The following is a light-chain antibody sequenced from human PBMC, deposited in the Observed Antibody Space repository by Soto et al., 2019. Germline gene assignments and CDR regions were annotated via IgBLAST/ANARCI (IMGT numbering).Light chain of an antibody. CDR1: QSIRSY. Sequence: EIVLTQSPATLSLSPGERATLSCRASQSIRSYLAWYQQKPGQAPRLLIYDASNRATGIPARFSGSGSGTDFTLTISNLEPEDFVVYYCQQRSNWPRTFGQGTKLEI. J-gene: IGKJ2*01. V-gene: IGKV3-11*01. CDR3: QQRSNWPRT. CDR2: DAS.